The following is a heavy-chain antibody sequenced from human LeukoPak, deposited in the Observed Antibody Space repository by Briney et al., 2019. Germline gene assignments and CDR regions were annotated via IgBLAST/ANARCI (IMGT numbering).Heavy chain of an antibody. CDR1: GGSISSSSYY. J-gene: IGHJ5*02. D-gene: IGHD2-8*01. CDR3: ARAIPIVLMVYALPGWFDP. V-gene: IGHV4-39*07. Sequence: SETLSLTCTVSGGSISSSSYYWGWIRQPPGKGLEWIGSIYYSGSTYYNPSLKSRVTISVDTSKNQFSLKLSSVTAADTAVYYCARAIPIVLMVYALPGWFDPWGQGTLVTVSS. CDR2: IYYSGST.